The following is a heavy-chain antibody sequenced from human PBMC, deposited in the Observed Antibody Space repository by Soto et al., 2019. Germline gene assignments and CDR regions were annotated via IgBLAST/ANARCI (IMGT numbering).Heavy chain of an antibody. CDR3: AAGSGSPLFDY. J-gene: IGHJ4*02. CDR2: IDPSSGSA. Sequence: ASVKVSCKASGDTFTTYYIHWVRQAPGQGLEWMGIIDPSSGSAGYAQRLQVSVTMTRDTPTSTFYMELSSLRSEDTAVYYCAAGSGSPLFDYWGQGTLVTVSS. D-gene: IGHD3-10*01. CDR1: GDTFTTYY. V-gene: IGHV1-46*03.